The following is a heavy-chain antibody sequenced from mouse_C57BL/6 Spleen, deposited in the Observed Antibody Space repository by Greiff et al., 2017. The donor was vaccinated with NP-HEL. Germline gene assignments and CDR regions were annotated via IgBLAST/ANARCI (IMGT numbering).Heavy chain of an antibody. CDR3: ARSSYYGSSYSYYAMDY. V-gene: IGHV1-64*01. Sequence: VQLQQSGAELVKPGASVKLSCKASGYTFTSYWMHWVKQRPGQGLEWIGMIHPNSGSTNYNEKFKSKATLTVDKSSSTAYMQLSSLTSEDSAVYYCARSSYYGSSYSYYAMDYWGQGTSVTVSS. D-gene: IGHD1-1*01. J-gene: IGHJ4*01. CDR1: GYTFTSYW. CDR2: IHPNSGST.